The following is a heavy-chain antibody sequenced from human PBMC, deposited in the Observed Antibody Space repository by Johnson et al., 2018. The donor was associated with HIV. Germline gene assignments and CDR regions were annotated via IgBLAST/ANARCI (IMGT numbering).Heavy chain of an antibody. CDR3: ARSSGYYGTDAFDI. D-gene: IGHD3-22*01. Sequence: VQLVESGGGLVQPGGSLRLSCAASGFTVSSNYMSWVRQAPGKGLEWVSVIYSGGNTYYADSVKGRFTISRDNSKNTLYLQMNSLRPEDTAVYYCARSSGYYGTDAFDIWGQGTMVTVSS. CDR1: GFTVSSNY. CDR2: IYSGGNT. J-gene: IGHJ3*02. V-gene: IGHV3-66*01.